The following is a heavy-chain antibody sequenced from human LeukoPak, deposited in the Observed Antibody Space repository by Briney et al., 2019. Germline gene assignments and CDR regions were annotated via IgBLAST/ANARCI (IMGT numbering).Heavy chain of an antibody. V-gene: IGHV4-39*07. D-gene: IGHD2-15*01. Sequence: SETLSLTCSVSNELITHSTDYWGWVRQPPGKGLEWIGSINYRGTINYRGGTGMTYYNPSLKSRVTILGDTSENQFFLKVNSVTAADTGVYYCVRAVSLLPPAWWGQGILVTVSS. J-gene: IGHJ4*02. CDR1: NELITHSTDY. CDR2: INYRGTINYRGGTGMT. CDR3: VRAVSLLPPAW.